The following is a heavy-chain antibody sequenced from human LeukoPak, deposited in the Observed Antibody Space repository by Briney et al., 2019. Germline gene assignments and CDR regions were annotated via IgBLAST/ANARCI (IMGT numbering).Heavy chain of an antibody. V-gene: IGHV3-23*05. CDR2: IYKNGRER. Sequence: PGGSLRLSCAASGFIFRSYGMNWVRQATGKGLEWVSGIYKNGRERYGDSVKGRFTISRDNSKNTLYLQMHSLRVEDTAVYYCAHLEWGYAGGLDVWGQGTTVTVSS. CDR3: AHLEWGYAGGLDV. CDR1: GFIFRSYG. D-gene: IGHD3-3*01. J-gene: IGHJ6*02.